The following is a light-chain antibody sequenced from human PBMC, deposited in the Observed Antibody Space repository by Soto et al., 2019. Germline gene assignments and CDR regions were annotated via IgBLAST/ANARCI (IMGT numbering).Light chain of an antibody. J-gene: IGLJ1*01. CDR2: EVY. V-gene: IGLV2-14*01. CDR3: GSFTTTSTYA. CDR1: SSDIGAYNY. Sequence: QSALTQPASVSGSPGQSITISCTGTSSDIGAYNYVSWYQQHPGKAPKLVIYEVYYRPSGVSDRFSGSKSGNTASLTISGLQAEDETDYYCGSFTTTSTYAFGTGTKLTVL.